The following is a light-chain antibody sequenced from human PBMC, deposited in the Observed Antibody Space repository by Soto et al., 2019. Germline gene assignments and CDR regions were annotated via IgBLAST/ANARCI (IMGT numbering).Light chain of an antibody. CDR2: GAS. J-gene: IGKJ1*01. Sequence: EIVLTQSPGTLSLSPGERATLSCRASQSLTSSYLAWDQQKPGQAPRLLIYGASSSATGIPDRFTGSGSGTEFTLTLSSLEAEECEVYYWNQYEGSPLTFGQGTRVGLK. CDR1: QSLTSSY. CDR3: NQYEGSPLT. V-gene: IGKV3-20*01.